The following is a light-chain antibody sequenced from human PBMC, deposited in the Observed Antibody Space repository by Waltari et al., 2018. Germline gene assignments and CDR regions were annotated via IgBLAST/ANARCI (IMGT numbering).Light chain of an antibody. J-gene: IGKJ1*01. CDR1: QGINNY. V-gene: IGKV1-16*02. CDR2: GAS. Sequence: DIQMTQSPSSLSASVGDRVTITCRASQGINNYLSWFQQKSGKAPRSLIYGASSLQSGIPAKFSGSGSGTDFTLTISNLQSEDFATYYCLQYNNCPRTFGQGTKVEIK. CDR3: LQYNNCPRT.